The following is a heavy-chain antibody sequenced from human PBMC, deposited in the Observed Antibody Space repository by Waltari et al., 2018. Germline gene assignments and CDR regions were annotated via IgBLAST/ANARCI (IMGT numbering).Heavy chain of an antibody. CDR1: GSFYY. D-gene: IGHD2-15*01. J-gene: IGHJ3*01. CDR2: ASYSGST. CDR3: ATLGARYSNAFDV. V-gene: IGHV4-59*08. Sequence: QVQLQESGPGLVKPSETLSLTCTLSGSFYYLSWIRQPPGKGLECHGYASYSGSTYYNPSHQSRVTILGGSSRNQFSLQLSSVTAADTAVYYCATLGARYSNAFDVWGQGTMVTVSS.